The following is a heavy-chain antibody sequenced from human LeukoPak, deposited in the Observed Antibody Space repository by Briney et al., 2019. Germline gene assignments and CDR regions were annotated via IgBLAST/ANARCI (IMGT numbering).Heavy chain of an antibody. V-gene: IGHV3-7*01. Sequence: GGSLRLSCAASGFTFSGHWMSWVRQAPGKGLEWVANINQGGSDKYSVDSVKGRFTISRDNANNLLYLQMNSLRGEDTAVYYCTRDRSRAEDDWGQGTLVTVPS. D-gene: IGHD1-14*01. CDR1: GFTFSGHW. J-gene: IGHJ4*02. CDR3: TRDRSRAEDD. CDR2: INQGGSDK.